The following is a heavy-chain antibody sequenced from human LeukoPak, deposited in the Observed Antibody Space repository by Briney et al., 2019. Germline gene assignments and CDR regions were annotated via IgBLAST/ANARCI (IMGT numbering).Heavy chain of an antibody. CDR1: GFTFSDYW. V-gene: IGHV3-7*01. CDR3: VRERAGFDY. CDR2: IRPDGVEK. Sequence: GGSLRLSCAASGFTFSDYWMSWVRQTPEKGLEWVAKIRPDGVEKHYVDSVKGRFTFSRDNAKNSMYLQMNSLRAEDTAMYYCVRERAGFDYWGQGTQVTVSS. J-gene: IGHJ4*02.